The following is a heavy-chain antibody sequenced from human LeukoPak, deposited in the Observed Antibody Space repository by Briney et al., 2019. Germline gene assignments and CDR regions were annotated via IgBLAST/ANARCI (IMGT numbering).Heavy chain of an antibody. CDR3: ARRATVTTRYFDY. CDR2: IYSNGNT. J-gene: IGHJ4*02. CDR1: GGSISSSGHY. Sequence: SETLSLTCAVSGGSISSSGHYWGWIRQSPEKGLDWIGSIYSNGNTYYNPSVKSRVTMSVDTSKNQFSLKLTSIAAAQTAVYYCARRATVTTRYFDYWGQGALVTVSS. V-gene: IGHV4-39*07. D-gene: IGHD4-17*01.